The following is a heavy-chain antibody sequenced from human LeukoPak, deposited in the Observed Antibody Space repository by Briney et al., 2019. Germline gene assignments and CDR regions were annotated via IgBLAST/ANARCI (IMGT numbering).Heavy chain of an antibody. Sequence: GGSLRLSCAASGFTFSSYGMHWVRQAPGKGLEWVAVISYDGSNKYYADSVKGRFTISRDNSKNTLYLQMNSLRAEDTAVYYCAKDWEIVGASHFDYWGQGTLVTVSS. D-gene: IGHD1-26*01. CDR2: ISYDGSNK. J-gene: IGHJ4*02. CDR3: AKDWEIVGASHFDY. CDR1: GFTFSSYG. V-gene: IGHV3-30*18.